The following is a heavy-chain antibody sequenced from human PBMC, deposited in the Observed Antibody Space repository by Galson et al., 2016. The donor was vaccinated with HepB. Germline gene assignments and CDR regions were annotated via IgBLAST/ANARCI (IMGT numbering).Heavy chain of an antibody. D-gene: IGHD1-7*01. Sequence: TLSLTCTVSGGSISSGGYYWNWIRQHPGKGLEWIGYIYDSGSTNYNPSPRSRVAISVDTSKNQFSLKLNSVTAADTAVYYCARDPRNWNYGKFHYWGQGTLVTVSS. J-gene: IGHJ4*02. V-gene: IGHV4-31*03. CDR3: ARDPRNWNYGKFHY. CDR1: GGSISSGGYY. CDR2: IYDSGST.